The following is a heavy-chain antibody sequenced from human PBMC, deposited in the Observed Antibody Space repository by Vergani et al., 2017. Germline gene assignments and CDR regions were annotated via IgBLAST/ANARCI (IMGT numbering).Heavy chain of an antibody. V-gene: IGHV4-30-2*01. J-gene: IGHJ6*03. D-gene: IGHD3-16*02. CDR1: GDSITNGGFS. CDR2: IFPSGNS. CDR3: ARASLRALVGYYYYMYV. Sequence: QLQLQESGSGLVKPSQTLSLTCAVSGDSITNGGFSWNWIRQPPGKGPEWIGYIFPSGNSDYNPSLKNRVSISLDKSKNQFSLWVNSVTPADTAVYFCARASLRALVGYYYYMYVWGKGKTVVVSS.